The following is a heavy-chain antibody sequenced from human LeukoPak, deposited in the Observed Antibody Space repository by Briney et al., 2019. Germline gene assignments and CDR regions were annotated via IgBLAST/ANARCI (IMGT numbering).Heavy chain of an antibody. CDR3: ARDSPGNYDFWSGTHFDY. J-gene: IGHJ4*02. V-gene: IGHV1-46*01. D-gene: IGHD3-3*01. CDR1: GYTFTSYY. CDR2: INPSGGST. Sequence: ASVKVSCKASGYTFTSYYMHWVRQAPGQGLEWMGIINPSGGSTSYAQKFQGRVTMTRDTSTSTVYMELSSLRSEDTAVYYCARDSPGNYDFWSGTHFDYWGQGTLVTVSS.